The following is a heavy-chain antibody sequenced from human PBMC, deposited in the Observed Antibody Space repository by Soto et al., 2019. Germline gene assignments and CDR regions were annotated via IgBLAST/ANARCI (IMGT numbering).Heavy chain of an antibody. Sequence: QLQAQESGSGLVKPSETLSLICDVSGGSISTGGYSWSWIRQAPGKGLEWIGNLYHPGTTYYNPSLKSRVTISVDRAKNQLSLKLVSVTAADTAVYYCARGVAIPQWHTSSGMDVWGQGTTVIVSS. D-gene: IGHD6-19*01. V-gene: IGHV4-30-2*01. CDR1: GGSISTGGYS. CDR2: LYHPGTT. CDR3: ARGVAIPQWHTSSGMDV. J-gene: IGHJ6*02.